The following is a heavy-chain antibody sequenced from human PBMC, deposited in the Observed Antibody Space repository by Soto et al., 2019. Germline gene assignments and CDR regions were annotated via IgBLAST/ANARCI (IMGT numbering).Heavy chain of an antibody. CDR1: GSTFTGYY. J-gene: IGHJ6*02. Sequence: ASVKVSCKASGSTFTGYYMHWVRQAPGQGLEWMGWINPNSGGTNYAQKFQGRVTMTRDTSISTAYMELSRLRSDDTAVYYCARVYYYDSSGYYKRDYGMDVWGQGTTVTVSS. CDR2: INPNSGGT. V-gene: IGHV1-2*02. CDR3: ARVYYYDSSGYYKRDYGMDV. D-gene: IGHD3-22*01.